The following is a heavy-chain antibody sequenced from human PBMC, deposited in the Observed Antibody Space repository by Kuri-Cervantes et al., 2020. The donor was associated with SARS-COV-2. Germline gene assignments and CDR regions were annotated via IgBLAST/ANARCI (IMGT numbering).Heavy chain of an antibody. J-gene: IGHJ4*02. CDR1: GFTFSSYA. Sequence: GESLKISCAASGFTFSSYAMHWVRQAPGKGLEWVAVISYDGSNKYYADSVKGRFTISRDNSKNTLYLQMNSLRAEDTAVYYCARDYYDSSGVYWSQGTLVTVSS. D-gene: IGHD3-22*01. V-gene: IGHV3-30-3*01. CDR3: ARDYYDSSGVY. CDR2: ISYDGSNK.